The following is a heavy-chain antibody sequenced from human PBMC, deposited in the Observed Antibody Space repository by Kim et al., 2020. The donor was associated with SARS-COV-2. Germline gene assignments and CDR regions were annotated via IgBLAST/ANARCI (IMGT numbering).Heavy chain of an antibody. J-gene: IGHJ4*02. Sequence: TINYAASVQGRFTISRDNGGNSLSLQMTSLRPDDTSIYYCARDRGYYFDYWGQGTLVTVSS. CDR3: ARDRGYYFDY. V-gene: IGHV3-11*04. CDR2: TI. D-gene: IGHD6-13*01.